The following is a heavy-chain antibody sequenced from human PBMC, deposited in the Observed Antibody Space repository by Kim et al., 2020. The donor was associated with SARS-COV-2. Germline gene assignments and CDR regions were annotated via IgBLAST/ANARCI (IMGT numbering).Heavy chain of an antibody. D-gene: IGHD1-1*01. Sequence: NYAQKFQGRVTITADESTSTAYMELSSLRSEDTAVYYCARAHNWGSDFDYWGQGTLVTVSS. V-gene: IGHV1-69*01. J-gene: IGHJ4*02. CDR3: ARAHNWGSDFDY.